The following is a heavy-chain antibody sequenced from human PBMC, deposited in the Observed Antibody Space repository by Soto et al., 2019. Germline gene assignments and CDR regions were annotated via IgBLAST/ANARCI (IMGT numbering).Heavy chain of an antibody. V-gene: IGHV3-30-3*01. CDR3: ARVKATWYYSDSSGPGDREYFQH. J-gene: IGHJ1*01. CDR2: ISYDGSNK. Sequence: QVQLVESGGGVVQPGRSLRLSCAASGFTFSSYAMHWVRQAPGKGLEWVAVISYDGSNKYYADSVKGRFTISRDNSKNTLYLQMNSLRAEDTAVDYCARVKATWYYSDSSGPGDREYFQHWGQGTLVTVSA. D-gene: IGHD3-22*01. CDR1: GFTFSSYA.